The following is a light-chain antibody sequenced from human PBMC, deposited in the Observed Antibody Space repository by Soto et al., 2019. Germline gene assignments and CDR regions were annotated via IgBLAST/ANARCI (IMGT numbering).Light chain of an antibody. CDR2: DAS. CDR3: QQYYTYPWT. V-gene: IGKV1-5*01. CDR1: QNINKR. J-gene: IGKJ1*01. Sequence: GDRVTITCRASQNINKRLAWHQQKPGKAPKVLIYDASNLKSGVPSRFSGSGSGTEFILTISSLQPDDFATYYCQQYYTYPWTFGQGTKVDNK.